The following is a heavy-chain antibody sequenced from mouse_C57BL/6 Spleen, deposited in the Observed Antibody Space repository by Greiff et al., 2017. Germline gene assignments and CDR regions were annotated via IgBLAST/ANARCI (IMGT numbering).Heavy chain of an antibody. CDR3: ARWQTGTFFAY. CDR1: GFTFTDYY. CDR2: IRNKANGYTT. D-gene: IGHD4-1*01. Sequence: EVMLVESGGGLVQPGGSLSLSCAASGFTFTDYYMSWVRQPPGKALEWLGFIRNKANGYTTEYSASVKGRFTISRDNSQSILYLQMNALRAEDSATYYCARWQTGTFFAYWGQGTLVTVSA. V-gene: IGHV7-3*01. J-gene: IGHJ3*01.